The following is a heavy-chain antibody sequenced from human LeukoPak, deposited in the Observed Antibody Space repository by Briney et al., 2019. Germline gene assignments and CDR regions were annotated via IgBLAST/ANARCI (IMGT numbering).Heavy chain of an antibody. V-gene: IGHV1-69*04. J-gene: IGHJ4*02. Sequence: GPSVKVSCKASGGTFSSYAISWVRQAPAPGLEWMGMIIRILGIANYVQKFKGRVTITADKSTSTAYMELGSVRSEDRAVYYCAREFVAKDRNYFDYWGEGTLVSVSS. CDR1: GGTFSSYA. CDR3: AREFVAKDRNYFDY. CDR2: IIRILGIA. D-gene: IGHD2-15*01.